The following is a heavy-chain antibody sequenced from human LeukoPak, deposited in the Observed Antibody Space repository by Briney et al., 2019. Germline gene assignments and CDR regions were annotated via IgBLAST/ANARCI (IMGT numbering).Heavy chain of an antibody. J-gene: IGHJ5*02. CDR2: ISDDGSIK. V-gene: IGHV3-30*04. CDR3: ARERIATTGTGWFDP. CDR1: GFSFNSYA. Sequence: GRSLRLSCAASGFSFNSYAIHWVRQAPGKGLEWVAVISDDGSIKYYADSVKGRFTISRDNSKNTLYLLMNSLRTEDTAFYYCARERIATTGTGWFDPWGQGTLVTASS. D-gene: IGHD6-13*01.